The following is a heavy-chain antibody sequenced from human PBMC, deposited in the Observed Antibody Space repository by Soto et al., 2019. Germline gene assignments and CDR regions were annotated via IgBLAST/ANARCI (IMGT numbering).Heavy chain of an antibody. CDR1: GGSIISYY. D-gene: IGHD3-10*01. CDR3: ARDGWFGEGYFDY. Sequence: LSLTCTVAGGSIISYYWSWIRQPPGKGLEWIGYIYYSGSTNYNPSLKSRVTISVDTSKNQFSLKLSSVTAADTAVYYCARDGWFGEGYFDYWGQGTLVTVSS. V-gene: IGHV4-59*12. CDR2: IYYSGST. J-gene: IGHJ4*02.